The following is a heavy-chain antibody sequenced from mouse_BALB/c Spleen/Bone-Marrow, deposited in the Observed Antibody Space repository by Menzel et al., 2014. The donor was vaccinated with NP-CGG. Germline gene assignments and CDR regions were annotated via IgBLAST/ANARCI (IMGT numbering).Heavy chain of an antibody. CDR3: ARDMGGLLFDY. V-gene: IGHV7-3*02. CDR1: GFTFTDYY. J-gene: IGHJ2*01. Sequence: EVKLVESGGGLVQPGGSLRLSCATSGFTFTDYYMNWVRQPPGKALEWLGFIRNKANGYTTEYSASVKGRFTISRDISQSIPYLQMNTLRAEDSATYYCARDMGGLLFDYWGQGTTLTVSS. CDR2: IRNKANGYTT. D-gene: IGHD2-3*01.